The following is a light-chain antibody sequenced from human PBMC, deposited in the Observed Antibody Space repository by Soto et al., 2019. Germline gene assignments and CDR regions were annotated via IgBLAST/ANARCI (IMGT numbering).Light chain of an antibody. CDR3: HSYDSSLSGWV. CDR2: VNS. V-gene: IGLV1-40*01. J-gene: IGLJ3*02. CDR1: NSNIGAGYD. Sequence: QSVLTQPPSVSGAPGQRLTISCTGSNSNIGAGYDVHWYQQLPGTAPKLLIYVNSNRPSGVPDRFSGSKSDTSAALAITGLQAEDEADSYCHSYDSSLSGWVFGGGTTLTVL.